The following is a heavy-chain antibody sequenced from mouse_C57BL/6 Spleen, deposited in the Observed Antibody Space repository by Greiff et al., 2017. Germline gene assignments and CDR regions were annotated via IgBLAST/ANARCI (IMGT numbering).Heavy chain of an antibody. D-gene: IGHD2-4*01. CDR2: ISSGSSTI. CDR3: AKFYDYDDWFAY. J-gene: IGHJ3*01. Sequence: EVMLVESGGGLVKPGGSLKLSCAASGFTFSDYGMHWVRQAPEKGVEWVAYISSGSSTIYYADTVKGRFTISRDNAKNTLFLQMTSLRSEDTAMYYCAKFYDYDDWFAYWGQGTLVTVSA. CDR1: GFTFSDYG. V-gene: IGHV5-17*01.